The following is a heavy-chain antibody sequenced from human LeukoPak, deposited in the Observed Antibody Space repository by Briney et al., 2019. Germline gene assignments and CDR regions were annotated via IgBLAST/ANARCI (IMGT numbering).Heavy chain of an antibody. V-gene: IGHV4-38-2*02. Sequence: SETLSLTCTVSGYSISSGYYWGWIRQPPGKGLEWIGSIYHSGSTYYNPSLKSRVTISVDTPKNQFSLKLSSVTAADTAVYYCARGVGSYYGTFDYWGQGTLVTVSS. CDR2: IYHSGST. CDR3: ARGVGSYYGTFDY. CDR1: GYSISSGYY. D-gene: IGHD1-26*01. J-gene: IGHJ4*02.